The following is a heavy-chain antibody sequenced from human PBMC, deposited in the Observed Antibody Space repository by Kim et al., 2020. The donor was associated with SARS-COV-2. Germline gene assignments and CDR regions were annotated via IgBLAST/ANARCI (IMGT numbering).Heavy chain of an antibody. V-gene: IGHV4-30-2*04. CDR3: ARGKYYFDY. Sequence: GRTYYNPSLKGRVTMSVETAKNQFSLRLSSVTAADTAVYYCARGKYYFDYWGQGTLVTVSS. J-gene: IGHJ4*02. CDR2: GRT.